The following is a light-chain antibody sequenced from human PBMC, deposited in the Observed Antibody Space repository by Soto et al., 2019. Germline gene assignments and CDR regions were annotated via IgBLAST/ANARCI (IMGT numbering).Light chain of an antibody. Sequence: QSVLTQPPSASGTPGQRVTISCSGSSSNIGTNTVTWYQQLPGWAPKLLFYSDNQRASGVPDRFSGSKSGTSASLAISGLQSEEEADYYCAAWDVSLVVFGGGTKLTVL. J-gene: IGLJ2*01. CDR3: AAWDVSLVV. V-gene: IGLV1-44*01. CDR2: SDN. CDR1: SSNIGTNT.